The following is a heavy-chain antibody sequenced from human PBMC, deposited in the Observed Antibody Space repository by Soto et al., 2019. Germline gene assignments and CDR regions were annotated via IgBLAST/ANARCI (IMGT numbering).Heavy chain of an antibody. J-gene: IGHJ4*02. CDR1: GGFTSTNNW. V-gene: IGHV4-4*02. Sequence: TSETRSLTCAVSGGFTSTNNWWSWVRQPPGKGLEWIGDAYHSGSTEYNPSLKSRVSISVDKSKNQISLKLTSATAADTAVYYCARSPPSSYYGGSGTFDYWGQGTLVTVSS. CDR3: ARSPPSSYYGGSGTFDY. D-gene: IGHD3-10*01. CDR2: AYHSGST.